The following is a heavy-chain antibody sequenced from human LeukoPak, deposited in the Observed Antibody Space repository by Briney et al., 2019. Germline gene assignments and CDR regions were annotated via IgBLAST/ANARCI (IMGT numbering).Heavy chain of an antibody. CDR3: ARGWLAETTVVTPYNY. J-gene: IGHJ4*02. V-gene: IGHV1-69*13. CDR1: GYTFTSYG. D-gene: IGHD4-23*01. Sequence: SVKVSCKASGYTFTSYGISWVRQAPGQGLEWMGGITPIFGTANYAQKFQGRVTITAVESMSTAYMELSSLRSEDTAVYYCARGWLAETTVVTPYNYWGQGTLVTVSS. CDR2: ITPIFGTA.